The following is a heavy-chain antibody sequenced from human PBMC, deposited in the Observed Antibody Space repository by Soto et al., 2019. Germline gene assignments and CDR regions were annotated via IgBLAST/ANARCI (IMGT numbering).Heavy chain of an antibody. D-gene: IGHD3-16*01. CDR3: ARDLRADHAFDI. CDR2: INAGDGNT. CDR1: GYTFTSYA. V-gene: IGHV1-3*01. J-gene: IGHJ3*02. Sequence: QVQLVQSGAEVKKAGASVKVSCKASGYTFTSYAMHWVHQAPGQRLEWMGWINAGDGNTKYSQKFQGRVTITRDTSASTAYMELSSLRSEDTAVYYCARDLRADHAFDIWGQGTRVTVSS.